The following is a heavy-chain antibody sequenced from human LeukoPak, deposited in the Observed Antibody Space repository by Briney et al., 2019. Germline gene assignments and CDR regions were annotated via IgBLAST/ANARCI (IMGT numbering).Heavy chain of an antibody. D-gene: IGHD4-17*01. CDR1: GFTFSSYE. V-gene: IGHV3-48*03. Sequence: PGGSLRLSCAASGFTFSSYEMNWVRQAPGKGLEWVSYISSSGSTIYYADSVKGRFTISRDNAKNSLYLQMNSLRAEDTAVYYCARNTDGDYYYYYMDVWGKGTTVTVSS. CDR3: ARNTDGDYYYYYMDV. CDR2: ISSSGSTI. J-gene: IGHJ6*03.